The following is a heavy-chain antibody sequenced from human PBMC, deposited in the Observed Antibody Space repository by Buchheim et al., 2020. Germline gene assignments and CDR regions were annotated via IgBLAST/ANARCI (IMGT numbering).Heavy chain of an antibody. Sequence: EVQLVESGGGLVEPGGSLRLSCAASGFTFSNYAMHWVRQVIGKGLEWVSTIGVGGDTYYPGSVKGRFTISRENAKNSLFLQMNSLRAGDTAVYYCSRGAGELELRTMDVWGQGTT. J-gene: IGHJ6*02. CDR2: IGVGGDT. CDR1: GFTFSNYA. CDR3: SRGAGELELRTMDV. V-gene: IGHV3-13*04. D-gene: IGHD1-7*01.